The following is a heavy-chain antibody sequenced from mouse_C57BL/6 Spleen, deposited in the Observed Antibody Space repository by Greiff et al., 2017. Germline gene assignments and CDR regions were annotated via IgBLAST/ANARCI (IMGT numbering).Heavy chain of an antibody. CDR1: GYTFTDYY. Sequence: VKLQESGPELVKPGASVKISCKASGYTFTDYYINWVKQRPGQGLEWIGWIFPGSGSTYYNEKFKGKATLTVDKSSSTAYMLLSSLTSEDSAVYFCARSKIYGSSYFAYWGQGTLVTVSA. J-gene: IGHJ3*01. V-gene: IGHV1-75*01. CDR3: ARSKIYGSSYFAY. D-gene: IGHD1-1*01. CDR2: IFPGSGST.